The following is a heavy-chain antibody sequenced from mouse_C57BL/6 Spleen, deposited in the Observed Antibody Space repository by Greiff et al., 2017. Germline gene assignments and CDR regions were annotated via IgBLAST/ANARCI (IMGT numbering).Heavy chain of an antibody. CDR3: ARNDPTGTEGYYFDY. Sequence: QVTLKVSGPGILQPSQTLSLTCSFSGFSLSTFGMGVGWIRQPSGKGLEWLAHIWWDDDKYYNPALKSRLTISKDTSKNQVFLKSANVDTADTATYYCARNDPTGTEGYYFDYWGQGTTLTVSS. CDR1: GFSLSTFGMG. J-gene: IGHJ2*01. D-gene: IGHD4-1*02. V-gene: IGHV8-8*01. CDR2: IWWDDDK.